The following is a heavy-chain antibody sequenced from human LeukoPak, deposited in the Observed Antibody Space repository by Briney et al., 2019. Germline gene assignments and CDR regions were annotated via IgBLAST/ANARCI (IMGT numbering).Heavy chain of an antibody. CDR2: MYRSGIT. J-gene: IGHJ4*02. D-gene: IGHD2-2*01. CDR3: ARHRSEDCSSISCYAGALDY. Sequence: SETLSLTCTVSGDSISGSEYYWGWVRQPPGKGLEWIATMYRSGITYIKPSLKSRVTIFVDTSKNQFSLKLTSVTAADTAVYYCARHRSEDCSSISCYAGALDYWGQGTLVTVSS. CDR1: GDSISGSEYY. V-gene: IGHV4-39*01.